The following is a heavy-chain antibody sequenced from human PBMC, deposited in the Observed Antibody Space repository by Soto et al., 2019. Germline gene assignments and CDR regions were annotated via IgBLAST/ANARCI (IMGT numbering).Heavy chain of an antibody. D-gene: IGHD5-12*01. CDR2: VKDGGHT. V-gene: IGHV4-34*01. CDR1: GGSLSGYY. CDR3: ARGQDGVVATH. J-gene: IGHJ4*02. Sequence: QVQLQQWGAGLLKPSETLSLNCAVTGGSLSGYYWSWIRQPPGKGLEWIGEVKDGGHTNYSPSLRGLVTISSDTSNNQFSLRLNSVTAADTGVYYCARGQDGVVATHWDQGSLVTVSA.